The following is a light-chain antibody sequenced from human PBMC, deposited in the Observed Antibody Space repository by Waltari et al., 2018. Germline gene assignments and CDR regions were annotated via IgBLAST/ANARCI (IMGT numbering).Light chain of an antibody. V-gene: IGKV1-5*03. CDR2: KAS. J-gene: IGKJ1*01. Sequence: DIQMNQSPSPLSAAVGERVTSTCRASQSISSWLAWYQQKPGKAPKLLIYKASSLESGVPSRFSGSGSGTEFTLTISSLQPDDFATYYCQQYNSQGTFGQGTKVEIK. CDR1: QSISSW. CDR3: QQYNSQGT.